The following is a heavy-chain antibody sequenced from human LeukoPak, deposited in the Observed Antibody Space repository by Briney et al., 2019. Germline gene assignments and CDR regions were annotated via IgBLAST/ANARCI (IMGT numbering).Heavy chain of an antibody. CDR3: ARLSSWGHPLDY. J-gene: IGHJ4*02. Sequence: SETLSLTCAVYGGSFSGYYWSWIRQPPGKELEWIGEINLSGSTNYNPSLKSRVTISVDTSKNQFSLKLSSVTAADTAVYYCARLSSWGHPLDYWGQGTLVTVSS. D-gene: IGHD6-13*01. V-gene: IGHV4-34*01. CDR1: GGSFSGYY. CDR2: INLSGST.